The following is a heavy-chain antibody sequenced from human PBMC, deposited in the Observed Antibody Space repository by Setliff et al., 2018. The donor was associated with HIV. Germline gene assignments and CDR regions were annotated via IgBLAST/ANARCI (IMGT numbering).Heavy chain of an antibody. V-gene: IGHV4-39*02. J-gene: IGHJ4*02. Sequence: ETLSLTCTVPGGSISSSGYYWGWIRQPPGKGLEWIGNMYYRASTYYNRSLRSRVTISVDTSKNQFSLKLSSVTAADMAVYYCAREGSLCPDCYLDSWGQGTLVTVSS. CDR3: AREGSLCPDCYLDS. CDR2: MYYRAST. D-gene: IGHD2-21*01. CDR1: GGSISSSGYY.